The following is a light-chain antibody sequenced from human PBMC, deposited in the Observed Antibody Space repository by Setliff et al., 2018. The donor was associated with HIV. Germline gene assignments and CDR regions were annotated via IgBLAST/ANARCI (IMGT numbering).Light chain of an antibody. Sequence: QSALAQPASVSGSPGQSITISCTGTNSDVGGYNYVSWYQQHPGKGPKLIIYDVTNRPSGVSNRFSGSKSGNTASLTISGLQAEDEADYYCSSYTSSNTPYVIGTGTKVTV. CDR1: NSDVGGYNY. CDR3: SSYTSSNTPYV. CDR2: DVT. V-gene: IGLV2-14*03. J-gene: IGLJ1*01.